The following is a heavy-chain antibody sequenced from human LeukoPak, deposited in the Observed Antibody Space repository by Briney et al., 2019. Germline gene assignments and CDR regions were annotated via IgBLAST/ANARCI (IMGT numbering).Heavy chain of an antibody. CDR2: INPNSGGT. D-gene: IGHD5-24*01. Sequence: ASVKVSCKASGYTFTGYYMHWVRQAPGQGLEWMGRINPNSGGTNYAQKFQGRVTMTRDTSISTAYMELSRLRSDDTAVYYCARDLKMATNGGYYYYYMDVWGKGTTVTVSS. CDR3: ARDLKMATNGGYYYYYMDV. CDR1: GYTFTGYY. J-gene: IGHJ6*03. V-gene: IGHV1-2*06.